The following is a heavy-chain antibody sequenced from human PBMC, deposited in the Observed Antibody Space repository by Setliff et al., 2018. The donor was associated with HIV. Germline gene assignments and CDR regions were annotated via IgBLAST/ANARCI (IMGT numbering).Heavy chain of an antibody. Sequence: SETLSLTCTASGGSISSSSYYWGWIRQPPGKGLEWIGSIYYSGSTYYNPSLKSRVTISVDTSKNQFSLKLSSVTAADTSVYYCATYSSSWPDYWGQGTLVTVSS. CDR2: IYYSGST. CDR1: GGSISSSSYY. V-gene: IGHV4-39*01. D-gene: IGHD6-13*01. J-gene: IGHJ4*02. CDR3: ATYSSSWPDY.